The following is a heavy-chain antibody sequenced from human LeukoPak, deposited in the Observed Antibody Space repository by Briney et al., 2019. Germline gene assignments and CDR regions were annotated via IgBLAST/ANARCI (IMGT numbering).Heavy chain of an antibody. D-gene: IGHD3-10*01. CDR2: FDDSRGAT. Sequence: GRSLRLSCAASGFTFNNYVKSWVRQAPAKGLAWVSGFDDSRGATNYADSVQGRFTVSRDNSKNTLYLQMNNLRAEDTAVYYCATTRVCGGVLLRPSCLYFEDWGQGALVTVSS. CDR1: GFTFNNYV. J-gene: IGHJ4*02. CDR3: ATTRVCGGVLLRPSCLYFED. V-gene: IGHV3-23*01.